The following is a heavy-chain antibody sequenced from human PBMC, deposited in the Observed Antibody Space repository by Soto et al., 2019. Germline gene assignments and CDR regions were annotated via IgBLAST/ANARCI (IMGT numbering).Heavy chain of an antibody. CDR3: ARLGAYYQALDS. D-gene: IGHD3-22*01. Sequence: PSETLSLTCTVSDGSITPNYYTWVRQPPGKGLEWIGYVYYAGTTTYHPSLKGRVTISIDTSKNEVSLKLTSVTAADTAVYYCARLGAYYQALDSWGQGTLVTVSS. CDR2: VYYAGTT. CDR1: DGSITPNY. J-gene: IGHJ4*02. V-gene: IGHV4-59*08.